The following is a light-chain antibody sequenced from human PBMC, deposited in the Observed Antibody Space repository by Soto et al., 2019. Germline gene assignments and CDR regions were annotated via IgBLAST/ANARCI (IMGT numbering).Light chain of an antibody. Sequence: DIQMTQSPCTFFASVGDRVTITCRASQSVRNWLACYQQKPGRAPQLLIYDSSTLEPGVPSRFRGSGSGTEFTLTINGLQPDDFATYYCQQYDGYSPQTFGQGTKVDIK. J-gene: IGKJ1*01. CDR2: DSS. CDR1: QSVRNW. CDR3: QQYDGYSPQT. V-gene: IGKV1-5*01.